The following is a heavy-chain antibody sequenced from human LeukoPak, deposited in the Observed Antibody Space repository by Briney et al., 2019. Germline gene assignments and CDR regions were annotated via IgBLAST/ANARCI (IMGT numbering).Heavy chain of an antibody. J-gene: IGHJ4*02. D-gene: IGHD2-2*01. Sequence: ASVKVPCKASGYTFTGYYMHWVRQAPGQGLEWMGWINPNSGGTNYAQKFQGRVTMTRDTSTSTAYMELRSLRSDDTAVYYCARVFGCSSTSCYGGEYYFDYWGQGTLVTVSS. CDR1: GYTFTGYY. CDR2: INPNSGGT. CDR3: ARVFGCSSTSCYGGEYYFDY. V-gene: IGHV1-2*02.